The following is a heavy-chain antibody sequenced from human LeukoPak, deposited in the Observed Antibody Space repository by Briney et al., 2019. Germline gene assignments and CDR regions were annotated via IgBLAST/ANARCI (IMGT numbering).Heavy chain of an antibody. CDR3: AKDSGDYPVDWYFDL. CDR2: ISGSGGST. V-gene: IGHV3-23*01. Sequence: GGSLRLSCAASGFTFSNAWMSWVRQAPGKGLEWVSAISGSGGSTYYADSVKGRFTISRDNSKNTLYLQMNSLRAEDTAVYYCAKDSGDYPVDWYFDLWGRGTLVTVSS. CDR1: GFTFSNAW. J-gene: IGHJ2*01. D-gene: IGHD4-17*01.